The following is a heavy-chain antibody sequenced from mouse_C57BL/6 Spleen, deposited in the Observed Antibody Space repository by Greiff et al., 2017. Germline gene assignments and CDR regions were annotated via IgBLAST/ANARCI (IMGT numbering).Heavy chain of an antibody. CDR2: IQPNSGST. CDR3: ARDDYDRFAY. CDR1: GYTFTSYW. D-gene: IGHD2-4*01. J-gene: IGHJ3*01. Sequence: QVQLQQPGAELVKPGASVKLSCKASGYTFTSYWMHWVKQRPGQGLEWIGMIQPNSGSTNYNEKFKSKATLTVDKSSSTAYMQLSSLTSEDSAVYYCARDDYDRFAYWGQGTLVTVSA. V-gene: IGHV1-64*01.